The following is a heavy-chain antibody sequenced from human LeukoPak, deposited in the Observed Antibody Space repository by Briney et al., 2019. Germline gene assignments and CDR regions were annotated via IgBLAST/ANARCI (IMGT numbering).Heavy chain of an antibody. CDR2: IRGSGSSR. CDR1: GFTFRTYA. CDR3: AKEMATIRAFDF. Sequence: QPGGSLRLSFSASGFTFRTYAMSLGRQAPGKGLEWVSVIRGSGSSRCDADPVKGRFTISRDNSKNTLYLQMNSLRVEDTAVYYCAKEMATIRAFDFWGQGTMVTVYS. J-gene: IGHJ3*01. V-gene: IGHV3-23*01. D-gene: IGHD5-24*01.